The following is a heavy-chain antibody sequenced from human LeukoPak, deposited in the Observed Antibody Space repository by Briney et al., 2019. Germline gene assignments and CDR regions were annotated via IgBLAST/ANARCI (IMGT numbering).Heavy chain of an antibody. D-gene: IGHD5-12*01. J-gene: IGHJ4*02. CDR3: VKSSGYSSYDHGDY. Sequence: GGSLRLSCAVSGFIFDDYAMHWVRQVPGKGLEWVAVISHDGYDKSYVGNVKGRFTISRDNSNSVYLQMTSLRPEDTAVYYCVKSSGYSSYDHGDYWGQGTMVTVSS. V-gene: IGHV3-30*18. CDR1: GFIFDDYA. CDR2: ISHDGYDK.